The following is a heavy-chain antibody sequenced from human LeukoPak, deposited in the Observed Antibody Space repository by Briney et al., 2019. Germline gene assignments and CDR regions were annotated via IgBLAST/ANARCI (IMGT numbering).Heavy chain of an antibody. D-gene: IGHD1-20*01. V-gene: IGHV4-31*03. CDR2: IYYSGST. CDR1: GGSINSSDYY. CDR3: ARAAITGTSFDY. Sequence: SETLSLTCTVSGGSINSSDYYWGWIRQHPGKGLEWIGYIYYSGSTYYNPSLKSRVTISVDTSKNQFSLKLSSVTAADTAVYYCARAAITGTSFDYWGQGTLVTVSS. J-gene: IGHJ4*02.